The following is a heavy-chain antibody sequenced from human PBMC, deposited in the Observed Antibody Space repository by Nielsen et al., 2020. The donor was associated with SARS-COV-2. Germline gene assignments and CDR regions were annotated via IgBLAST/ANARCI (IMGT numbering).Heavy chain of an antibody. J-gene: IGHJ4*03. CDR2: INHSGST. CDR1: GGSFSGYY. D-gene: IGHD3-10*01. V-gene: IGHV4-34*01. Sequence: SETLSLTCAVYGGSFSGYYWTWIRQSPGKGLEWIGEINHSGSTNYNPSLKSRVTISVDTSKNQFSLKLSSVTAADTAVYYCAKRAPWYYGSGKYFDYWGQGTTVIVSS. CDR3: AKRAPWYYGSGKYFDY.